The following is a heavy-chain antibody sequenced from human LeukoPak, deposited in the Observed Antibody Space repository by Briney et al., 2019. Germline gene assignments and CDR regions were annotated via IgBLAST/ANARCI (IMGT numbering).Heavy chain of an antibody. CDR2: IRSKANIYAT. CDR1: GFTFSGSA. J-gene: IGHJ4*02. D-gene: IGHD3-10*01. Sequence: PGGSLKLSCAASGFTFSGSAMHWVRQASGKGLEWVGLIRSKANIYATAYAASVKGRFTISRDDSKNTAYLQMNSLKTEDTAVYYCTSITMVGGVIITCYWGQGTVVTVSS. CDR3: TSITMVGGVIITCY. V-gene: IGHV3-73*01.